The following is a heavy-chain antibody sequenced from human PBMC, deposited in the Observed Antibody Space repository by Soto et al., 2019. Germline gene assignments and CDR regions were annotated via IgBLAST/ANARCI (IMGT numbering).Heavy chain of an antibody. V-gene: IGHV4-4*07. CDR2: IHASGNT. D-gene: IGHD6-19*01. CDR1: GGYISTYY. CDR3: ARTPGWYFDV. J-gene: IGHJ4*02. Sequence: QVQLLESGPGLVKPSETLSLTCNVSGGYISTYYWSWIRQPAGKGLEWIGRIHASGNTDYNPSLKSRVTMSVDTSKNQFSLRLTPLTAADTAVYYCARTPGWYFDVWGQGTLVTVSS.